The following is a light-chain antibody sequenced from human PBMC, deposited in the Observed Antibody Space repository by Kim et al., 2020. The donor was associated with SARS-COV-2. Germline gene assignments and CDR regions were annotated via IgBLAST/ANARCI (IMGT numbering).Light chain of an antibody. J-gene: IGKJ2*03. V-gene: IGKV3-20*01. Sequence: LSPGERATLSCRANQRISSNYLAWYQHKPGQSPRLLIHDASNWATGIPDRFSGSGSGTDFTLTISRLEPEDFAVYYCHQYIRSPYSFGQGTKLEI. CDR3: HQYIRSPYS. CDR2: DAS. CDR1: QRISSNY.